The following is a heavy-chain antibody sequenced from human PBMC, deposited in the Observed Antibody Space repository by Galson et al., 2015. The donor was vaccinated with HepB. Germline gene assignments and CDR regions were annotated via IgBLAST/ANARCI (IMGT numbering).Heavy chain of an antibody. Sequence: SLRLSCAASGFTFSTYDMNWVRQAPGKGLEWVSFISRGGDDKYCTDSLRGRFTISRDDAKNSLYLQINSLTVEDTAVYYCARGLRLRDSNVVVPPAPDYWGQGTLVTVSS. CDR2: ISRGGDDK. CDR3: ARGLRLRDSNVVVPPAPDY. J-gene: IGHJ4*02. D-gene: IGHD2-2*01. V-gene: IGHV3-21*06. CDR1: GFTFSTYD.